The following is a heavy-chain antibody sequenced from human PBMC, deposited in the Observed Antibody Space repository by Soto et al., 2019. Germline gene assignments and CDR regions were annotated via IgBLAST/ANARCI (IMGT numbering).Heavy chain of an antibody. J-gene: IGHJ4*02. CDR1: GFTFSSYA. CDR3: ARSDTAGTGYFDY. D-gene: IGHD6-13*01. V-gene: IGHV3-30-3*01. Sequence: QPGGSLRLSCAASGFTFSSYAMHWVRQAPGKGLEWVAVISYDGSNKYYADSVKGRFTISRDNSKNTLYLQMNSLRAEDTAVYYCARSDTAGTGYFDYWGQGTLVTVSS. CDR2: ISYDGSNK.